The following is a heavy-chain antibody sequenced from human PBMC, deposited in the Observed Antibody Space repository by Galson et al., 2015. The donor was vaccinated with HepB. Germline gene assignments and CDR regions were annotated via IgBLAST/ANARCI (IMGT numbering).Heavy chain of an antibody. CDR3: ARAGGLYSSGWPFDY. D-gene: IGHD6-19*01. CDR2: INPSGSST. J-gene: IGHJ4*02. CDR1: GYTFTSYY. V-gene: IGHV1-46*01. Sequence: SVKVSCKASGYTFTSYYMHWVRQAPGQGLEWMEIINPSGSSTSYAQKFQGRVTMTRDTSTSTVYMELSSLRSEDTAVYYCARAGGLYSSGWPFDYWGQGTLVTVSS.